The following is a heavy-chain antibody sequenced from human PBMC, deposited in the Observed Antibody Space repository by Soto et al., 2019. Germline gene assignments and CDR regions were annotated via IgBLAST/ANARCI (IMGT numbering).Heavy chain of an antibody. CDR2: IVPMFGTT. V-gene: IGHV1-69*01. CDR3: ARDLADVHLWDAFDV. Sequence: QVQLVQSGPELKKPGSSVKVSCKAPGDTFNSYGISWVRQAPGQGLEWMGGIVPMFGTTNLARKFEDRVTNTADELTTTVYMEIRGLTSEDTAVYYCARDLADVHLWDAFDVWGHGTRVTVSS. D-gene: IGHD6-13*01. J-gene: IGHJ3*01. CDR1: GDTFNSYG.